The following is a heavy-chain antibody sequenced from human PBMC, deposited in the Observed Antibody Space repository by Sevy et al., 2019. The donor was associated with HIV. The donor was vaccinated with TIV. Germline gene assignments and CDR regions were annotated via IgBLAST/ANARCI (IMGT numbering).Heavy chain of an antibody. Sequence: GGSLRLSCAASGFTFSDYYMSWIRQAPGKGLEWISYISSRITYTNYADSVKGRFTISRDNAKNSLYLHMDSLRAEDTAVYYCARARIAASAPYYFDYWGQGTLVTVSS. CDR1: GFTFSDYY. J-gene: IGHJ4*02. D-gene: IGHD6-13*01. CDR2: ISSRITYT. CDR3: ARARIAASAPYYFDY. V-gene: IGHV3-11*06.